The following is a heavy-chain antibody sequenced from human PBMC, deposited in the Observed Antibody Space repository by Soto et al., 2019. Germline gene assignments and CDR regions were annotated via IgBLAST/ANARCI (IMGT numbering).Heavy chain of an antibody. CDR2: ISSTYEI. CDR1: GFTFSSNH. CDR3: ARDRDWAFDY. V-gene: IGHV3-48*02. J-gene: IGHJ4*02. Sequence: VGSLRLSCAVSGFTFSSNHVNWVRQAPGKGLEWISYISSTYEIWYADSVRGRFTISRDNGRNSLFLQMSSLRDEDTAVYYCARDRDWAFDYWGLGTLVTVSS. D-gene: IGHD2-21*02.